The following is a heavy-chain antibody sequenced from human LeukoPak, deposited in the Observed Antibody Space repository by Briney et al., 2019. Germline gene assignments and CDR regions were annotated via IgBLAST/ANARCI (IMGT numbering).Heavy chain of an antibody. J-gene: IGHJ5*02. CDR2: IYTSGST. D-gene: IGHD1-14*01. CDR1: GGSISGYY. Sequence: SETLSLTCTVSGGSISGYYWSWIRQPAGKGLEWIGRIYTSGSTNYNPSLKSRVTMSVDTSKNQFSLKLSSVTAADTAVYYCARASPTTNKGACGWFDPWGQGTLVTVSS. V-gene: IGHV4-4*07. CDR3: ARASPTTNKGACGWFDP.